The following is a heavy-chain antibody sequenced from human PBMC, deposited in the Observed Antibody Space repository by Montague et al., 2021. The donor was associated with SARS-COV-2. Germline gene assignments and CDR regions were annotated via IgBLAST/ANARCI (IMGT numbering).Heavy chain of an antibody. V-gene: IGHV4-61*02. CDR1: GGSISSGSFY. CDR3: ARGDYDVWSGSSRGLDV. Sequence: TLSLTCTVSGGSISSGSFYWSWIRQPAGKGLEWIGRIYTNGGTNYHPSLKSRVTISIDTSKNQFSLRLSSVTAADTAVYYCARGDYDVWSGSSRGLDVWGQGTTVTVSS. D-gene: IGHD3-3*01. CDR2: IYTNGGT. J-gene: IGHJ6*02.